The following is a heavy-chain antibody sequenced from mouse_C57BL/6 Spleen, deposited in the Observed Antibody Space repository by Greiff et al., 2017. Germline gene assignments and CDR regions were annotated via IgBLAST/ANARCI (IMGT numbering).Heavy chain of an antibody. J-gene: IGHJ4*01. D-gene: IGHD5-5*01. V-gene: IGHV1-82*01. CDR2: IYPGDGDT. CDR3: ARPLPIGGDAMDY. CDR1: GYAFSSSW. Sequence: QVQLKQSGPELVKPGASVKISCKASGYAFSSSWMNWVKQRPGKGLEWIGRIYPGDGDTNYNGKFKGKATLTAAKSSSTAYMQLSSLTSEDSAVYFCARPLPIGGDAMDYWGQGTSVTVSS.